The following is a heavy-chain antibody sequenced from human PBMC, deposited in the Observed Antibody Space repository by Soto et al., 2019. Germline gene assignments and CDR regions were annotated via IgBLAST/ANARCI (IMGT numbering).Heavy chain of an antibody. V-gene: IGHV4-59*08. CDR2: IYYSGST. D-gene: IGHD2-2*01. Sequence: SETLSLTCTVSGGSISSYYWSWIRQPPGKGLEWIGYIYYSGSTNYNPSLKSRVTISVGTSKNQFSLKLSSVTAADTAVYYCARIYCSSTSCQTFDYWGQGTLVTVSS. J-gene: IGHJ4*02. CDR3: ARIYCSSTSCQTFDY. CDR1: GGSISSYY.